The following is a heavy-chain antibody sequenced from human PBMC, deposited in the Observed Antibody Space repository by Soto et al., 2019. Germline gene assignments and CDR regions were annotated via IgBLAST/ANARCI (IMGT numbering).Heavy chain of an antibody. CDR2: IKQDGSEK. D-gene: IGHD3-3*01. CDR3: ARHLYDFWSGFMDV. V-gene: IGHV3-7*05. Sequence: GSLRLSCAASGFTFSSYWMSWVRQAPGKGLEWVANIKQDGSEKYYVDSVKGRFTISRDNAKNSLYLQMNSLRAEDTAVYYCARHLYDFWSGFMDVWGQGTTVTVSS. J-gene: IGHJ6*02. CDR1: GFTFSSYW.